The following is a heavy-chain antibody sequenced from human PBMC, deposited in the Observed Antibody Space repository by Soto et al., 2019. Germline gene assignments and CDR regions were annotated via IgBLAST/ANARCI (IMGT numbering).Heavy chain of an antibody. J-gene: IGHJ4*02. V-gene: IGHV4-39*01. CDR2: IYYTGST. CDR1: GDSISSDNYY. Sequence: QLQLQESGPGLVKPSETLSLTCTVSGDSISSDNYYCGWIRQPPGKGLEWIGSIYYTGSTYSNPSLKSRVTMSVDTSKSQFSLKLSSVTAADTAVYYCARHPGYAVPTVYATHYFNYWGQGILVTVST. CDR3: ARHPGYAVPTVYATHYFNY. D-gene: IGHD2-8*01.